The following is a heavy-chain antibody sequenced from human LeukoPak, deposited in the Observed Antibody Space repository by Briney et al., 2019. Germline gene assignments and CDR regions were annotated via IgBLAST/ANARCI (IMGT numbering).Heavy chain of an antibody. D-gene: IGHD4-17*01. CDR1: GVTVSSNY. J-gene: IGHJ4*02. CDR3: AKGIDYGDYDY. CDR2: IYSGGGT. V-gene: IGHV3-53*01. Sequence: GGSLRLSCAASGVTVSSNYMSWVRQAPGKGLEWVSVIYSGGGTYYADSVKGRFTISRDNSKNTLYLQMNSLRAEDTAVYFCAKGIDYGDYDYWGQGTLVTVSS.